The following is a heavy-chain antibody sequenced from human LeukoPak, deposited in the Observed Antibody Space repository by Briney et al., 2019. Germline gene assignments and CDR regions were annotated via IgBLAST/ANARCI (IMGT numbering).Heavy chain of an antibody. D-gene: IGHD3-3*01. CDR2: ISAYNGNT. Sequence: ASVKVSCKVSGYTFTSYGISWVRQAPGQGLEWMGWISAYNGNTNYAQKLQGRVTMTTDTSTSTAYMELRSLRSDDTAVYYCARGPYYDFWSGYYYYFDYWGQGTLVTVSS. CDR1: GYTFTSYG. CDR3: ARGPYYDFWSGYYYYFDY. V-gene: IGHV1-18*01. J-gene: IGHJ4*02.